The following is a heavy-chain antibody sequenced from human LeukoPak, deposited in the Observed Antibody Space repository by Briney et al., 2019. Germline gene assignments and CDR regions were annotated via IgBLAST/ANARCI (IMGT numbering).Heavy chain of an antibody. D-gene: IGHD3-3*01. CDR2: ISGSGGST. CDR3: AKDGSGYYSFDY. J-gene: IGHJ4*02. CDR1: GFTFSSYA. V-gene: IGHV3-23*01. Sequence: GGSLRLSCAASGFTFSSYAMSWARQAPGKGLEWVSGISGSGGSTHYADSVKGRFTISRDNSKNTLYLQMNSLRAEDTALYYCAKDGSGYYSFDYWGQGTLVTVSS.